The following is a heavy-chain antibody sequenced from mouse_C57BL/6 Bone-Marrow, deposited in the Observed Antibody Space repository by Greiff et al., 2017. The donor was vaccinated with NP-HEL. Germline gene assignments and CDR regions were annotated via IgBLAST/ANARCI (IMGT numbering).Heavy chain of an antibody. D-gene: IGHD1-1*01. V-gene: IGHV1-5*01. CDR2: IYPGNSDT. CDR1: GYTFTSYW. Sequence: VQLQQSGTVLARPGASVKMSCKTSGYTFTSYWMHWVKQRPGQGLEWIGAIYPGNSDTSYNQKFKGKAKLTAVTSASTAYMELSSLTNEDSAVYYCTRPDYYGSTWFAYWGQGTLVTVSA. CDR3: TRPDYYGSTWFAY. J-gene: IGHJ3*01.